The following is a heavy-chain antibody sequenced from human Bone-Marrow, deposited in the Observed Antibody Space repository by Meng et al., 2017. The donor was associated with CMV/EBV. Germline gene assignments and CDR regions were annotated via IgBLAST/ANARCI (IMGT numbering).Heavy chain of an antibody. CDR2: IIYTGTT. V-gene: IGHV4-59*12. J-gene: IGHJ4*02. CDR3: AREGNYIDF. Sequence: GSLRLSCTVSGGSIGYYSWTWIRQSPEKRLEWIGYIIYTGTTTYNPSFESRVTMSIDTSKNQFSLRLTSVTAADTAVYYCAREGNYIDFWGQGSLVTVSS. CDR1: GGSIGYYS.